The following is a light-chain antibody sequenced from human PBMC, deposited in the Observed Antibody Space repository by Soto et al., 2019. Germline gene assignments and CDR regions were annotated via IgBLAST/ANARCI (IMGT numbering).Light chain of an antibody. CDR3: CSNAGSYEV. CDR2: DVS. V-gene: IGLV2-11*01. Sequence: QSALTQPRSVSGSPGQSVTISCTGTSSDVGGYNYVSWYQQHPGKAPKGMIYDVSERPSGVPDRFSGSKSGNTASLTISGLQDEDEADYYCCSNAGSYEVFGGGTKLTVL. CDR1: SSDVGGYNY. J-gene: IGLJ2*01.